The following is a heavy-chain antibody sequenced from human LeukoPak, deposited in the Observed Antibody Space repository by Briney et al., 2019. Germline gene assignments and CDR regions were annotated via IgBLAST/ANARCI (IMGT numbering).Heavy chain of an antibody. CDR1: GFTFSSYW. CDR2: INTDGSRI. D-gene: IGHD3-22*01. CDR3: ARVLSGSWDWFDP. Sequence: GGSLRLSCAASGFTFSSYWMSWVRQAPGKGLVWVSRINTDGSRITYADSVKGRFTISRDNAMNTVYLQMNSLRAEDTAVYYCARVLSGSWDWFDPWGQGTLVTVSS. V-gene: IGHV3-74*01. J-gene: IGHJ5*02.